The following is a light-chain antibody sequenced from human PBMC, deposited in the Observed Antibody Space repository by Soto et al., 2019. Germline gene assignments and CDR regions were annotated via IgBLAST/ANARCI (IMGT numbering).Light chain of an antibody. Sequence: EIVLTQSPATLSLSPGERATLSCRAGQSVGNQLAWYQQKPGQAPRLLIYDTSNRATGIPARFSGSGSGTDFTLTIHSLEPEAFAVYYCQQRRNWPITFGQGTRLET. CDR2: DTS. V-gene: IGKV3-11*01. CDR1: QSVGNQ. J-gene: IGKJ5*01. CDR3: QQRRNWPIT.